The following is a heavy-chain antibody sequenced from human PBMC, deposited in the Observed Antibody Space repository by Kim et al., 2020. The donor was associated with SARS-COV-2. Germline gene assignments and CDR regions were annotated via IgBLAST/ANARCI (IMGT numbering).Heavy chain of an antibody. V-gene: IGHV1-46*01. CDR3: ARDQGITIFGTVDYYYYMDV. CDR2: INPSGGST. D-gene: IGHD3-3*01. J-gene: IGHJ6*03. Sequence: ASVKVSCKASGYTFTSYYMHWVRQAPGQGLEWMGIINPSGGSTSYAQKFQGRVTMTRDTSTSTVYMELSSLRSEDTAVYYCARDQGITIFGTVDYYYYMDVGGKGTTVTVSS. CDR1: GYTFTSYY.